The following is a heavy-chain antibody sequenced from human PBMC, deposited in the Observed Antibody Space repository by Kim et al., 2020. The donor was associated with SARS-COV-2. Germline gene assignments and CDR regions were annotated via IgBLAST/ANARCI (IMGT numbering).Heavy chain of an antibody. J-gene: IGHJ4*02. Sequence: AAPGKCRFTISRDDSKNTLYLQMNSLKTEDTAVYYCTTEPRGYSGYDFDYWGQGTLVTVSS. V-gene: IGHV3-15*01. D-gene: IGHD5-12*01. CDR3: TTEPRGYSGYDFDY.